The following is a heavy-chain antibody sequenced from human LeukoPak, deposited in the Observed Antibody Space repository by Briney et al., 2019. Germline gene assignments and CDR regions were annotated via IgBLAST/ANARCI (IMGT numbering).Heavy chain of an antibody. CDR3: ASGLGFCSGSDCTNLVKDYYYGMNV. CDR2: ITPIVDIA. V-gene: IGHV1-69*04. Sequence: ASVKVSCKASGGSFSYYAFSWVRQAPGQGLEWMGRITPIVDIATYIQKFQGRVTITANKFTSTAYMELSSLTSEDTAVYYCASGLGFCSGSDCTNLVKDYYYGMNVWGQGTTVTVSS. CDR1: GGSFSYYA. J-gene: IGHJ6*02. D-gene: IGHD2-15*01.